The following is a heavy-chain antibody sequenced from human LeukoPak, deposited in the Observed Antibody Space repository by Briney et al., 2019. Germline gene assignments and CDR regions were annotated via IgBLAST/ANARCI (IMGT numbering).Heavy chain of an antibody. CDR2: ISSSSNYI. Sequence: GGSLRLSCAASGVIFNTYSMSWVRQAPGKGLEWVSSISSSSNYIYYADSVRGRFSISRDNAKHSLYLQMSSLRVEDTAVYYCARDITTVTGTEWGQGTLVTVSS. V-gene: IGHV3-21*01. D-gene: IGHD6-19*01. CDR3: ARDITTVTGTE. CDR1: GVIFNTYS. J-gene: IGHJ4*02.